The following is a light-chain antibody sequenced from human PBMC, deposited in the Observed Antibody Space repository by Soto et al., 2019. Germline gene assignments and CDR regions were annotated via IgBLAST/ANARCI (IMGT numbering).Light chain of an antibody. CDR3: QQSYGTPRT. Sequence: DIQMTQSPSSLSASVGDRVTITCRASQSINSYLNWYQQKPGKAPKLLISTASSLRSGVPSRFSGSRSETDFTLTISSLQPEDFATYYCQQSYGTPRTFGQGTKVDIK. CDR2: TAS. J-gene: IGKJ1*01. CDR1: QSINSY. V-gene: IGKV1-39*01.